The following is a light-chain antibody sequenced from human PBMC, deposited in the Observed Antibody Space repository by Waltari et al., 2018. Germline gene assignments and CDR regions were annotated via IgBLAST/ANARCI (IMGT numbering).Light chain of an antibody. V-gene: IGKV1-5*03. Sequence: TQSPPTLSASVGDRVTITCRASESVSGWLAWFQQKPGKAPKLLIYKASNLGSGVPSRFSGRGSGTEFTLTISNLQPEDFAVYYCQQYGSSPYTFGQGTKLEIK. J-gene: IGKJ2*01. CDR2: KAS. CDR3: QQYGSSPYT. CDR1: ESVSGW.